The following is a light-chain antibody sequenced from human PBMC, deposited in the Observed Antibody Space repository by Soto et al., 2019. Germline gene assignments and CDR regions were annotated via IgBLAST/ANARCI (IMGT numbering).Light chain of an antibody. V-gene: IGLV2-14*01. CDR1: SSDVGGYNY. Sequence: QSVLTQPASVSGSPGQSITISCTGTSSDVGGYNYVSWYQQHPGKAPKLIIYEVSNRPSGVSNCFSGSKSGNTASLTVSGLQAEDEADYYCSSFTPTTWVFGGGTKVTVL. CDR2: EVS. CDR3: SSFTPTTWV. J-gene: IGLJ3*02.